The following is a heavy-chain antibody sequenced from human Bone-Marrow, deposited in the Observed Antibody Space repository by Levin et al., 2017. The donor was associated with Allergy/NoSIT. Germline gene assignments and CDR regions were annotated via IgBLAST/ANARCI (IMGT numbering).Heavy chain of an antibody. CDR3: TRRTPGRSRHFDY. J-gene: IGHJ4*02. D-gene: IGHD1-1*01. CDR2: VFYTGST. CDR1: GASISSGSYY. Sequence: KPSETLSLTCTVSGASISSGSYYWGWIRQPPGKGLEWIGSVFYTGSTYYNPSLKSRVTISVDTSKNQISLSLSSVTAADTALYYCTRRTPGRSRHFDYWGQGILVPVSS. V-gene: IGHV4-39*01.